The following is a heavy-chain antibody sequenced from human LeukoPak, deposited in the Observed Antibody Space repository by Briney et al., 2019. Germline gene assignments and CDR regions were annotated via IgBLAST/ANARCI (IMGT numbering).Heavy chain of an antibody. CDR2: IKSKTDGGTT. CDR1: GLTFSNAW. Sequence: GGSLRLSCAASGLTFSNAWMSWVRQAPGKGLEWVGRIKSKTDGGTTDYAAPVKGRFTISRDNSKNTLYLQMNSLRAEDTAVYYCAKDKGREGDYWGQGNLVTVSS. V-gene: IGHV3-15*01. J-gene: IGHJ4*02. D-gene: IGHD1-26*01. CDR3: AKDKGREGDY.